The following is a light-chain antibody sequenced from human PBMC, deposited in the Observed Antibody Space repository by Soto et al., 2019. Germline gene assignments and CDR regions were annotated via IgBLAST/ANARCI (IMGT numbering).Light chain of an antibody. CDR2: DVS. CDR3: SSYTSSSTLLE. V-gene: IGLV2-14*01. J-gene: IGLJ3*02. CDR1: SSDFGGYNY. Sequence: QSALTQPASVSGSPGQSITISCTGTSSDFGGYNYVTWYQQHPGKAPKLMIYDVSNRPSGVSNRFSGSKSGNTASLTISGLQAEDEADYYCSSYTSSSTLLEFGGGTKLTVL.